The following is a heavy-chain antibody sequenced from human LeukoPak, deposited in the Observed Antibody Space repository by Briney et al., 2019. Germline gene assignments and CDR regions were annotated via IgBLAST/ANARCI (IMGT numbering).Heavy chain of an antibody. CDR1: GGSISSYY. D-gene: IGHD6-19*01. V-gene: IGHV4-59*08. J-gene: IGHJ4*02. Sequence: SETLSLTCTVSGGSISSYYWSWIRQPPGKGLEWIGYIYYSGSPNYNPSLKSRVTISVDTSKNQFSLKLSSVTAADTAVYYCASSSSSGWTFDYWGQGTLVTVSS. CDR2: IYYSGSP. CDR3: ASSSSSGWTFDY.